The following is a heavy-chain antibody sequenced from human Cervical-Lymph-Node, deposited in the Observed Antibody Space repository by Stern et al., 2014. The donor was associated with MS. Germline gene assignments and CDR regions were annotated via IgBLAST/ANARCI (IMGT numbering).Heavy chain of an antibody. CDR3: ARETNGHFDY. J-gene: IGHJ4*02. V-gene: IGHV1-46*01. D-gene: IGHD2-8*01. CDR2: INPSYGDT. CDR1: GYTFTNSY. Sequence: QVQLVQSGAVVKKLGASVTVSCKASGYTFTNSYMHWVRQAPGQGLEWMGLINPSYGDTIYAQDFQGGVKMTGDTSTTTVYMELSSLRSEDTAVYFCARETNGHFDYWGQGTLVTVSS.